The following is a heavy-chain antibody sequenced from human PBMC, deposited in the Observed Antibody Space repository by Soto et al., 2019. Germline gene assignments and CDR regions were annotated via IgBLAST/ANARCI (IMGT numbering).Heavy chain of an antibody. Sequence: QLQLQESGPGLVKPSETLSLTCTVSGGSISSSSYYWGWIRQPPGKGLEWIGRIYYSGSTYYNPSHKSRVTISVDTSKNQFSLKLSSVTAADTAVYYCARHENGHYYYMDVWGKGTTVTVSS. D-gene: IGHD2-8*01. CDR1: GGSISSSSYY. CDR3: ARHENGHYYYMDV. J-gene: IGHJ6*03. CDR2: IYYSGST. V-gene: IGHV4-39*01.